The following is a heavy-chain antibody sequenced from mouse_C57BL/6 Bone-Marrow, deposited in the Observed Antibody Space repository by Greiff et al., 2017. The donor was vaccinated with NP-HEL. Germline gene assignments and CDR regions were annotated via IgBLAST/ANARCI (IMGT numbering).Heavy chain of an antibody. J-gene: IGHJ4*01. Sequence: QVQLKQSGPELVKPGASVKISCKASGYSFTSYYIHWVKQRPGQGLEWIGWIYPGSGNTKYNEKFKGKATLTADTSSSTAYMQLSSLTSEDSAVYYCARRGSHYAMDYWGQGTSVTVSS. D-gene: IGHD1-1*02. CDR3: ARRGSHYAMDY. CDR2: IYPGSGNT. CDR1: GYSFTSYY. V-gene: IGHV1-66*01.